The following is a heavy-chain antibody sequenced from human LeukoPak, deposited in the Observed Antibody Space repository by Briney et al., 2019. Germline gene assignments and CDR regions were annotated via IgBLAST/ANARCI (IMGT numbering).Heavy chain of an antibody. Sequence: SETLSLTCTVSGGSISSGSYYWSWIRQPAGKGLEWIGRIYTSGSTNYNPSLKSRVTISVDTSKNQFSLKLSSVTAADTAVYYCATGASELWFNFDYWGQGTLVTVSS. V-gene: IGHV4-61*02. CDR1: GGSISSGSYY. CDR2: IYTSGST. CDR3: ATGASELWFNFDY. D-gene: IGHD5-18*01. J-gene: IGHJ4*02.